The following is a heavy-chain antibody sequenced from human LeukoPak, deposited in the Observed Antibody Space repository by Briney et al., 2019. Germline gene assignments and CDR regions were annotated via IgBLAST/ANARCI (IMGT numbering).Heavy chain of an antibody. J-gene: IGHJ5*02. CDR1: GGSFSGYY. V-gene: IGHV4-34*01. D-gene: IGHD3-3*01. Sequence: PSETLSLTCAVYGGSFSGYYWSWIRQPPGKGLEWIGEINHSGSTNYNPSLKSRVTISVDTPKNQFSLKLSSVTAADTAVYYCARGGRITIFGVAADNWFDPWGQGTLVTVSS. CDR2: INHSGST. CDR3: ARGGRITIFGVAADNWFDP.